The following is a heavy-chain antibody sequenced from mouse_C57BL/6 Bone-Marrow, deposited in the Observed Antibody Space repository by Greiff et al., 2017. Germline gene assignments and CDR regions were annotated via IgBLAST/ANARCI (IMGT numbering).Heavy chain of an antibody. J-gene: IGHJ2*01. V-gene: IGHV1-50*01. D-gene: IGHD1-1*01. Sequence: QVQLQQPGAELVKPGASVKLSCKASGYSFTSYWMKWVKQRTGQGLEWIGEIDPSDSYTNYNQKFKGKATLTVDTSSSTAYMQLSSLTSEDAAVYYGSRYDDSSYFDYGGQGTTLTVSS. CDR3: SRYDDSSYFDY. CDR2: IDPSDSYT. CDR1: GYSFTSYW.